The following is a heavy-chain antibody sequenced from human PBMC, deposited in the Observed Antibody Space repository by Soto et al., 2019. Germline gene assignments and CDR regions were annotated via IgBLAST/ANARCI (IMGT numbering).Heavy chain of an antibody. CDR2: IGTAGDP. J-gene: IGHJ6*02. D-gene: IGHD2-8*01. CDR1: GFTFSSYD. V-gene: IGHV3-13*05. Sequence: PGGSLRLSCAASGFTFSSYDMHWVRQATGKGLEWVSAIGTAGDPYYPGSVKGRFTISRENAKNSLYLQMNSLRAGDTAVYYCARSLGYCTNGVCQYYGMDVWGQGTKATVYS. CDR3: ARSLGYCTNGVCQYYGMDV.